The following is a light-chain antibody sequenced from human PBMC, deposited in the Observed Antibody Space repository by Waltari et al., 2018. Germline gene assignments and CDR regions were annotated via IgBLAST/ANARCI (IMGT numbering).Light chain of an antibody. CDR3: QQYDSYPWT. Sequence: AIRMTQSPSSFSASTGDRVTITCRASQGISSYLAWDQQKPGKAPKLLIYAASTLQSGVPSRCSGSGSGTDFTLTISCLQSEDFATDYCQQYDSYPWTFGQGTKVEIK. CDR1: QGISSY. V-gene: IGKV1-8*01. CDR2: AAS. J-gene: IGKJ1*01.